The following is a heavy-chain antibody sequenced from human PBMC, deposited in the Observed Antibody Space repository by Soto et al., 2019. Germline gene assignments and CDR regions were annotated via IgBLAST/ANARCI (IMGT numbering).Heavy chain of an antibody. D-gene: IGHD1-20*01. CDR3: AKAKNDYNWDNMPPFDD. CDR1: GFTLRNYA. J-gene: IGHJ4*02. Sequence: GGSLRLSCEASGFTLRNYAMTWVRQAPGKGLEWVSLISANDVGTYYAESVKTRFTISTDQSRNTVYLQMDSLRADDTAIYYCAKAKNDYNWDNMPPFDDWGQGTSVTVSS. CDR2: ISANDVGT. V-gene: IGHV3-23*01.